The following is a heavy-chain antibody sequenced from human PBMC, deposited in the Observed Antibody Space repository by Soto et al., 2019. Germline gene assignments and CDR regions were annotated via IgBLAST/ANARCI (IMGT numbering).Heavy chain of an antibody. CDR3: TTAYSSGWYTVYYYYYGMDV. Sequence: GGSLRLSCAASGFTFSNAWMNWVRQAPGKGLEWVGRIKSKTDGGTTDYAAPVKGRFTISRDDSKNTLYLQMNSLKTEDTAVYYCTTAYSSGWYTVYYYYYGMDVWGQGTKVTVSS. V-gene: IGHV3-15*07. CDR1: GFTFSNAW. CDR2: IKSKTDGGTT. D-gene: IGHD6-19*01. J-gene: IGHJ6*02.